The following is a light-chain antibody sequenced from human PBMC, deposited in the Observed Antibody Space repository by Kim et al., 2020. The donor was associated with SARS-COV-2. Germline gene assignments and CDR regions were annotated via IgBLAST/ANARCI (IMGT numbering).Light chain of an antibody. CDR1: SSNIGAGYA. CDR3: QSYDRSLSGWV. V-gene: IGLV1-40*01. Sequence: QRVTISCTGSSSNIGAGYAVHWYQQLPGTAPTLLIYGNNNRPSGVPDRFSGSKSGTSASLAITGLQAEDEADYYCQSYDRSLSGWVFGGGTQLTVL. J-gene: IGLJ3*02. CDR2: GNN.